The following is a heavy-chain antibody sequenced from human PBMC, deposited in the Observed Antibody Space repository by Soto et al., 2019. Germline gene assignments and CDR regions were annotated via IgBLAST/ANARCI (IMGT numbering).Heavy chain of an antibody. V-gene: IGHV3-30*04. J-gene: IGHJ3*02. CDR3: ARGRLGIGSWVIDAFDI. D-gene: IGHD1-26*01. CDR2: ISYDGSNK. CDR1: GFTFSSYA. Sequence: GGSLRLSCAASGFTFSSYAMHWVRQAPGKGLEWVAVISYDGSNKYYADSVKGRFTISRDNSKNTLYLQMNSLRAEDTAVYYCARGRLGIGSWVIDAFDIWGQGTMVTVSS.